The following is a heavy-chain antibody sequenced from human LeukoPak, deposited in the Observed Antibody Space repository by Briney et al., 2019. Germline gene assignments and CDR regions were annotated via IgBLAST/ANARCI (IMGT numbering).Heavy chain of an antibody. D-gene: IGHD5-24*01. CDR2: IRSRTDNYAT. Sequence: GGSLRLSCAASGFMFSGSTIHWVRQASGKGLEWVGRIRSRTDNYATVYAASVKGRFTISRGDSKNTAYLQMNSLKTEDTAMYYCTQRDYWGQGTLVTVSS. CDR1: GFMFSGST. J-gene: IGHJ4*02. CDR3: TQRDY. V-gene: IGHV3-73*01.